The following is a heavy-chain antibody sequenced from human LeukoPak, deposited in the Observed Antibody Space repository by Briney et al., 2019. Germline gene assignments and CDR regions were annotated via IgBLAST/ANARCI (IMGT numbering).Heavy chain of an antibody. CDR1: GFSFSSYA. CDR3: ARDWYHAIDY. V-gene: IGHV3-23*01. J-gene: IGHJ4*02. D-gene: IGHD2-2*01. Sequence: PGGSLRLACATSGFSFSSYAMSWVRQAPGKGLEWVSAISGSGGSTYYADSVKGRFTISRDNSKNTLYLQMNSLRAEDTAVYYCARDWYHAIDYWGQGTLVTVSS. CDR2: ISGSGGST.